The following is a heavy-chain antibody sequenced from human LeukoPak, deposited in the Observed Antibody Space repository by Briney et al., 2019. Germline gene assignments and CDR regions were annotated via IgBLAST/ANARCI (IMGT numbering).Heavy chain of an antibody. V-gene: IGHV4-59*12. CDR2: IYYSGST. CDR3: ASLHSSINAFDY. CDR1: GGSISSYY. D-gene: IGHD6-13*01. Sequence: SETLSLTCTVSGGSISSYYWSWIRQPPGKGLEWIGYIYYSGSTNYNPSLKSRVTMSVDTSKNQFSLKLSSVTAADTAVYYCASLHSSINAFDYWGQGTLVTVSS. J-gene: IGHJ4*02.